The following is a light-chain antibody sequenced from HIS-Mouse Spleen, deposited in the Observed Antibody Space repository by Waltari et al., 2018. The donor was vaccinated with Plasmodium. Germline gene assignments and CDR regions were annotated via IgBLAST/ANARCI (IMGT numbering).Light chain of an antibody. J-gene: IGKJ3*01. CDR1: QSVSSN. V-gene: IGKV3-15*01. CDR2: GAS. CDR3: QQYNNWSFT. Sequence: EIVMTQSPATLSVSPGERATLSCRASQSVSSNFAWSQQKPGQSPSLLIYGASSRATGIPARFSGSGSGTEFTLTISSLQSEDFAVYYCQQYNNWSFTFGPGTKVDIK.